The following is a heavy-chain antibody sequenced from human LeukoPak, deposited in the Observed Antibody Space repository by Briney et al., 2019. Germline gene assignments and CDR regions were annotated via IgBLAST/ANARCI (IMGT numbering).Heavy chain of an antibody. CDR2: ISSSGSTI. D-gene: IGHD3-22*01. J-gene: IGHJ4*02. V-gene: IGHV3-48*04. CDR3: ARGLLRGYYYDSSGHPSD. CDR1: GFTFSTYS. Sequence: GGSLRLSCAASGFTFSTYSMNWVRQAPGKGLEWVSYISSSGSTIYYADSVEGRFTISRDNAKNSLYLQMNSLRAEDTAVYYCARGLLRGYYYDSSGHPSDWGQGTLVTVSS.